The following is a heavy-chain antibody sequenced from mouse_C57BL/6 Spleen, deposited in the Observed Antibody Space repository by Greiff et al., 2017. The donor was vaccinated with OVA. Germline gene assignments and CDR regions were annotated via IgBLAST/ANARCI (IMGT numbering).Heavy chain of an antibody. V-gene: IGHV1-42*01. D-gene: IGHD1-1*01. CDR1: GYSFTGYY. J-gene: IGHJ1*03. Sequence: EVKLQESGPELVKPGASVKISCKASGYSFTGYYMNWVKQSPEKSLEWIGEINPSTGGTTYNQKFKAKATLTVDKSSSTAYMQLKSLTSEDSAVYYCARRNYYGSSSYWYFDVWGTGTTVTVSS. CDR2: INPSTGGT. CDR3: ARRNYYGSSSYWYFDV.